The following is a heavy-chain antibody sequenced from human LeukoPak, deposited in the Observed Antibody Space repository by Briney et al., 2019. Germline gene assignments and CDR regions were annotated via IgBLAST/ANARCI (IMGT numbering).Heavy chain of an antibody. J-gene: IGHJ3*02. CDR1: GFTFSSYA. D-gene: IGHD1-14*01. V-gene: IGHV3-23*01. CDR2: ISGSGSPT. Sequence: PGGSLRLSCSASGFTFSSYAITWVRQAPGKGLEWVSLISGSGSPTYYADSVKGRFTISRDNSKNTLYLQMNSLRADGTAVYYCARGGEPAGFDIWGQGTMVTVSS. CDR3: ARGGEPAGFDI.